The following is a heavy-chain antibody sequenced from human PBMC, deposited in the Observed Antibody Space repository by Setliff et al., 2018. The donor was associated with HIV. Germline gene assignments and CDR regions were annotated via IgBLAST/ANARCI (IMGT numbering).Heavy chain of an antibody. CDR2: IYYTGFA. D-gene: IGHD1-1*01. CDR3: TREGRGDPAMATTRIDY. J-gene: IGHJ4*02. CDR1: GDSISSGSYF. Sequence: TLSLTCSVSGDSISSGSYFWGWIRQTPGKGLEWIGNIYYTGFAYYNPSLKSRVTISLDTSKTHFFLNLTSVTDADAAVYFCTREGRGDPAMATTRIDYWGQGKLVTVSS. V-gene: IGHV4-39*02.